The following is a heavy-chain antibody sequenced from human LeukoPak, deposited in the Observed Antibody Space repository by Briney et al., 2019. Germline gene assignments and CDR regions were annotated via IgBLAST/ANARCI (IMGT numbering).Heavy chain of an antibody. CDR1: GFTFSSYA. J-gene: IGHJ1*01. CDR3: ARDEHSSGYHYDPEYFQH. V-gene: IGHV3-21*01. Sequence: PGGSLRLSCAASGFTFSSYAMHSVRQAAWKGREWVSSICSDCTYISYAGSVKGRLTISRDNANNSMYLQMNSLRAEDTAVYYCARDEHSSGYHYDPEYFQHWGQGTLVTVSS. CDR2: ICSDCTYI. D-gene: IGHD3-22*01.